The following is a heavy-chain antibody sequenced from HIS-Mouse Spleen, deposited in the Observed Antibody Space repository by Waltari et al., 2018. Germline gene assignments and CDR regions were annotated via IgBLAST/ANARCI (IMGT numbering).Heavy chain of an antibody. D-gene: IGHD6-6*01. CDR1: GFTFSSYW. V-gene: IGHV3-74*01. CDR3: ARDLGYSSSSEVWFDP. CDR2: INSDGSST. Sequence: EVQLVESGGGLVQPGGSLRLSCAASGFTFSSYWMHWVRQAPGKGLVWGSSINSDGSSTSYADSVKGRFTISRDNAKNTLYLQMNSLRAEDTAVYYCARDLGYSSSSEVWFDPWGQGTLVTVSS. J-gene: IGHJ5*02.